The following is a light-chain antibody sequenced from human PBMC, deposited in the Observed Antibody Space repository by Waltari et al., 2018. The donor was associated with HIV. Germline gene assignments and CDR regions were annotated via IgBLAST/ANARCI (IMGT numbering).Light chain of an antibody. V-gene: IGLV2-23*02. CDR2: DVS. CDR3: CSHAGSSIYV. J-gene: IGLJ1*01. Sequence: QSALTQPASVSGSPGQSITISCTGTSSDVGGYNLVSWYQPHPGKAPQLMIYDVSKRPSVVSNRFSGSKSGNTASLTISGLQAEDEADYYCCSHAGSSIYVFGTGTKVTVL. CDR1: SSDVGGYNL.